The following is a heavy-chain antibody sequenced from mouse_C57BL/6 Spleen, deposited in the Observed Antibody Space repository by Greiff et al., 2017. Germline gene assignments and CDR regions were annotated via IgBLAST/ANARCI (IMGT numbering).Heavy chain of an antibody. Sequence: VQLQQSGPELVKPGASVKISCKASGYAFSSSWMDWVKQRPGKGLEWIGRIYPGDGDTNYNGKFKGKATLTADTSSSTAYMQRSSLTAEDSAVYFGARGAYYSNRWFACWGQGTLVTVSA. CDR1: GYAFSSSW. V-gene: IGHV1-82*01. J-gene: IGHJ3*01. CDR3: ARGAYYSNRWFAC. CDR2: IYPGDGDT. D-gene: IGHD2-5*01.